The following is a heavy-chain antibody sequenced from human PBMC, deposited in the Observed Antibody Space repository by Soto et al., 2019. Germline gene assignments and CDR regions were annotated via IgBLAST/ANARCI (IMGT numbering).Heavy chain of an antibody. J-gene: IGHJ4*02. CDR3: ARNPGTIAVAGSPVDY. Sequence: SGKVSGEASGGTFSSYAISWVRQAPGQGLEWMGGIIPIFGTANYAQKFQGRVTITADEPTSTAYMELSSLRSEDTAVYYCARNPGTIAVAGSPVDYWGQGTLVTVSS. V-gene: IGHV1-69*13. CDR1: GGTFSSYA. D-gene: IGHD6-19*01. CDR2: IIPIFGTA.